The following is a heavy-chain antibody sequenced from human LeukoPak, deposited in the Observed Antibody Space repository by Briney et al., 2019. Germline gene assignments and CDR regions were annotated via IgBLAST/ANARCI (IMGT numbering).Heavy chain of an antibody. V-gene: IGHV5-51*01. CDR3: ASTKNGDLDAFDI. Sequence: GESLKISCKGSGYSFTSYWIGWVRQMPGKGLEWMGIIYPGDSDTRYSPSFQGQVTLSADKSISTAYLQWSSLKASDTAMYYCASTKNGDLDAFDIWGQGTMVTVSS. J-gene: IGHJ3*02. D-gene: IGHD4-17*01. CDR1: GYSFTSYW. CDR2: IYPGDSDT.